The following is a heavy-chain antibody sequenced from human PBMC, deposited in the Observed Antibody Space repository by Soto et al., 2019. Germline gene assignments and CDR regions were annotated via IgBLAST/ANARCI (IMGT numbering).Heavy chain of an antibody. CDR3: ARAVFGNSGYDLFDY. V-gene: IGHV1-2*04. J-gene: IGHJ4*02. CDR2: INPNSGGT. CDR1: GYTFTGYY. Sequence: ASVKVSCKASGYTFTGYYMHWVRQAPGQGLEWMGWINPNSGGTNYAQKFQGWVTMTRDTSISTAYMELSRLRSDDTAVYYCARAVFGNSGYDLFDYWGQGTLVTVSS. D-gene: IGHD5-12*01.